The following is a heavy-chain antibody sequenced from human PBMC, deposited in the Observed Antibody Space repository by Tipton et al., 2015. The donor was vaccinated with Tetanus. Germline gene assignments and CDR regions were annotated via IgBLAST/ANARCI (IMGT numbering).Heavy chain of an antibody. D-gene: IGHD2-2*01. CDR2: INPNSGGAT. J-gene: IGHJ4*02. CDR3: ARAYANSAFDF. CDR1: GYTFTGNY. V-gene: IGHV1-2*02. Sequence: QLVQSGAEVKKPGASVKVSCTASGYTFTGNYIHWVRQAPGQRLEWMAWINPNSGGATDVARNFQGRVTLTRDASVRTAYMELSGLSPDDTAVYFCARAYANSAFDFWGQGARVIVSS.